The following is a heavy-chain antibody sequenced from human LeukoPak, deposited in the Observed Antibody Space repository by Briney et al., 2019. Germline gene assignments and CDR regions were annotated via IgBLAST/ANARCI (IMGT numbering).Heavy chain of an antibody. CDR1: GFDFSSYT. Sequence: PGGSLRLSCAASGFDFSSYTMHWVRQAPGKGLEWVSSITRSSTYRLFADSMKGRFNISRDNAKNSLYLQMNSLRAEDTAVYYCARDSHGAAASDYWGQGTLVTVSS. J-gene: IGHJ4*02. V-gene: IGHV3-21*01. D-gene: IGHD6-13*01. CDR2: ITRSSTYR. CDR3: ARDSHGAAASDY.